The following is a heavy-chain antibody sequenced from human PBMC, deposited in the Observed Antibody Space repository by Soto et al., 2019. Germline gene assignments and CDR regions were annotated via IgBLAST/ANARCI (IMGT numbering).Heavy chain of an antibody. V-gene: IGHV1-8*01. J-gene: IGHJ5*02. CDR1: GYTFTSYD. D-gene: IGHD6-13*01. CDR2: MNPNSGNT. Sequence: QVQLVQSGAEVKKPGASVKVSCKASGYTFTSYDINWGRQATGQGLEWMGWMNPNSGNTGYAQKFQGRVTMTRNTSKSTAYMELSSLRAEDTAVYYCARERSAAGTGWFDPWGQGTLVTVSS. CDR3: ARERSAAGTGWFDP.